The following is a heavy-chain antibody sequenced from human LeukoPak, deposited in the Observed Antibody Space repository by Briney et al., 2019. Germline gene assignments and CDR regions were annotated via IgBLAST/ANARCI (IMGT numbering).Heavy chain of an antibody. D-gene: IGHD6-6*01. Sequence: GGSLRLSWAASGFTFSSYAMSWVRQAPGKGLEWVSSISSSSSYIYYADSVKGRFTISRDNAKNSLYLQMNSLRAEDTAVYYCAREKYSSLNTFDIWGQGTMVTVSS. CDR3: AREKYSSLNTFDI. CDR1: GFTFSSYA. J-gene: IGHJ3*02. CDR2: ISSSSSYI. V-gene: IGHV3-21*01.